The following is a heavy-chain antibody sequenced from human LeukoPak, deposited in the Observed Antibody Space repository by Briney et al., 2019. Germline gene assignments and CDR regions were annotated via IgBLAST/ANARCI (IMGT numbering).Heavy chain of an antibody. Sequence: PSETLSLTCTVSGGSISSYYWSWIRQPPGKGLEWIGYIYYSGSTYYNPSLKSRVTISVDTSKNQFSLKLSSVTAADTAVYYCARGLQDCFDPWGQGTLVTVSS. CDR1: GGSISSYY. D-gene: IGHD5-24*01. CDR2: IYYSGST. CDR3: ARGLQDCFDP. J-gene: IGHJ5*02. V-gene: IGHV4-59*08.